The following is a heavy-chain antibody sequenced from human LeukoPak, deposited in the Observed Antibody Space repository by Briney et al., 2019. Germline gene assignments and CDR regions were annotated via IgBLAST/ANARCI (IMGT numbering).Heavy chain of an antibody. V-gene: IGHV3-21*01. J-gene: IGHJ6*02. Sequence: PGGSLRLSCAASGFTFSSYSMNWVRQAPGKGLEWVSSTSSSSSYIYYADSVKGRFTISRDNAKNSLYLQMNSLRAEDTAVYYCARAGYCSSTSPCIMDVWGQGTTVTVSS. D-gene: IGHD2-2*01. CDR3: ARAGYCSSTSPCIMDV. CDR2: TSSSSSYI. CDR1: GFTFSSYS.